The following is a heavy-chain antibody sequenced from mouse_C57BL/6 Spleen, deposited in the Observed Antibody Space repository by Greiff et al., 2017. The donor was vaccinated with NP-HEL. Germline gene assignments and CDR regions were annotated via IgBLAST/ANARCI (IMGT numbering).Heavy chain of an antibody. J-gene: IGHJ1*03. CDR3: AIMTTVVATPYWYFDV. Sequence: QVQLQQSGAELARPGASVKLSCKASGYTFTSYGISWVKQRTGQGLEWIGEIYPRSGNTYYNEKFKGKATLTADKSSSTAYMELRSLTSEDSAVYFCAIMTTVVATPYWYFDVWGTGTTVTVSS. D-gene: IGHD1-1*01. V-gene: IGHV1-81*01. CDR1: GYTFTSYG. CDR2: IYPRSGNT.